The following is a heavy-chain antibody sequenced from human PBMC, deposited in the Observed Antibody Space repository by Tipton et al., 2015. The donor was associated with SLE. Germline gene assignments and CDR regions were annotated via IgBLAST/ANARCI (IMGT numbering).Heavy chain of an antibody. D-gene: IGHD3-16*02. CDR1: GFTVSSNY. V-gene: IGHV3-30*03. CDR2: ISYDGNHQ. Sequence: SLRLSCAASGFTVSSNYMSWVRQAPGKGLEWVAVISYDGNHQFYGDSMRGRFTISRDDSKSTLFLQMNSLRPQDTAVYYCARVEAVQSYGLDDGLDVWGQGTMVTVSS. J-gene: IGHJ3*01. CDR3: ARVEAVQSYGLDDGLDV.